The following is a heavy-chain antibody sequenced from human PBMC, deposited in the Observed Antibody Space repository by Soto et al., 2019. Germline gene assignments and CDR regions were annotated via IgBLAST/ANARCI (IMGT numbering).Heavy chain of an antibody. Sequence: QVQLVQSGAEVKKPGASVTVSCRSSGDTFTDYYMHWVRQAPGQGREWMGWINPNSGVTKYAQKFQGWVTMTRVTSIRTVYMQLSRLRSDDTSVYYCARESGGATATLDYYYFYMDVWGTGTTVTVSS. CDR3: ARESGGATATLDYYYFYMDV. CDR1: GDTFTDYY. CDR2: INPNSGVT. J-gene: IGHJ6*03. D-gene: IGHD5-12*01. V-gene: IGHV1-2*04.